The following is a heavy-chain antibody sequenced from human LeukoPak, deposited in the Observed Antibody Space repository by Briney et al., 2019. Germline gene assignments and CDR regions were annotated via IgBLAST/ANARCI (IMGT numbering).Heavy chain of an antibody. CDR1: GFTFSSYA. V-gene: IGHV3-48*02. D-gene: IGHD2-2*01. J-gene: IGHJ4*02. CDR3: ARVLYCSSTSCHDFDY. Sequence: GGSLRLSCAASGFTFSSYAMHWVRQAPGKGLEWVSYISSSGSTRYYADSVKGRFTISRDNAKNSLYLQMNSLRDEDTAVYYCARVLYCSSTSCHDFDYWGQGTLVTVSS. CDR2: ISSSGSTR.